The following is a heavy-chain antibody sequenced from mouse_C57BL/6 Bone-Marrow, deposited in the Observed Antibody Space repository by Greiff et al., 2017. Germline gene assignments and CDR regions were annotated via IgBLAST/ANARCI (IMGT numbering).Heavy chain of an antibody. CDR1: GFTFSSYG. CDR2: ISSGGRYT. J-gene: IGHJ1*03. V-gene: IGHV5-6*01. CDR3: ARLEAITTVVEWYFDV. Sequence: EVMLVESGGDLVKPGGSLKLSCAASGFTFSSYGMSWVRQTPDTRLEWVATISSGGRYTYYPDSVKGRFTLSRDNAQNTLYLQLSSLTSEDTAMYYCARLEAITTVVEWYFDVWGTGTTVTVSS. D-gene: IGHD1-1*01.